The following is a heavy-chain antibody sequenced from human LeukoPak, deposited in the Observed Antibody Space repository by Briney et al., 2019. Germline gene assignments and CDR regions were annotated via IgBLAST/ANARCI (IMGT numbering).Heavy chain of an antibody. Sequence: PGGSLRLSCAAFGFTFSSHWLHWVRQAPGKGLVWVSHINGDGSSTSYADSVKGRFTISRDNAKNKVYLQMNSLRAEDTAVYYCARGARYSFQVWGQGTLVTVSS. V-gene: IGHV3-74*01. CDR3: ARGARYSFQV. J-gene: IGHJ1*01. CDR1: GFTFSSHW. CDR2: INGDGSST. D-gene: IGHD4-11*01.